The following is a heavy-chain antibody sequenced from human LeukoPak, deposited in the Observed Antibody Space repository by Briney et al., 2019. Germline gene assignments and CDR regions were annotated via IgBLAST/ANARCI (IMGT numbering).Heavy chain of an antibody. CDR1: GDSIGSSSYY. Sequence: SETLSLTCTVSGDSIGSSSYYWGWIRQPAGKGLEWIGSIYYSGSTYYNPSLKSRVTISVDTSKNQFSLKLSSVTAADTAVYYCASLPGFDPWGQGTLVTVSS. J-gene: IGHJ5*02. CDR3: ASLPGFDP. CDR2: IYYSGST. V-gene: IGHV4-39*07.